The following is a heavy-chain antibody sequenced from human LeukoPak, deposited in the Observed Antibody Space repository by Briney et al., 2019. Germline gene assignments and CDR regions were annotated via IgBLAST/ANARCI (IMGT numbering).Heavy chain of an antibody. D-gene: IGHD6-13*01. J-gene: IGHJ6*02. CDR2: IYYSGST. Sequence: PSETLSLTCTVSGGSISSYYWSWIRQSPGKGLEWIGYIYYSGSTNYNPSLKSRVTISVDTSKNQFSLKLSSVTAADTAVHYCARGIAAAGTFMDYYYYGMDVWGQGTTVTVSS. V-gene: IGHV4-59*01. CDR1: GGSISSYY. CDR3: ARGIAAAGTFMDYYYYGMDV.